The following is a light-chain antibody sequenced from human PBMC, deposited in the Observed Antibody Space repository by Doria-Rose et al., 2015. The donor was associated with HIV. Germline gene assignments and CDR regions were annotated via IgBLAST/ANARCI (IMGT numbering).Light chain of an antibody. J-gene: IGLJ2*01. CDR3: HSRDTSGSLVV. CDR1: SLKNYY. V-gene: IGLV3-19*01. CDR2: DNN. Sequence: SSELSQEPAMSVALGQTLRITCQGDSLKNYYATWYQQKPGQAPVLVIYDNNKRPSGIPDRFSVSNSGDKSSLTITGAQAEDEGDYYCHSRDTSGSLVVFGAGTKVTVL.